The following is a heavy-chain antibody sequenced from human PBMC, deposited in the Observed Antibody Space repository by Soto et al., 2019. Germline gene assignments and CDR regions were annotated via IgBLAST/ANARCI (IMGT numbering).Heavy chain of an antibody. CDR1: GGSFKSGSYS. V-gene: IGHV4-39*01. Sequence: SETLSLTCTVSGGSFKSGSYSWSWIRQPPGKGLEWIGSIYYSGSTYYNPSLKSRVTISVDTSKNQFSLKLSSVTAADTAVYYCARQGIAASWYYYGMDVWGQGTTVTVSS. CDR3: ARQGIAASWYYYGMDV. CDR2: IYYSGST. J-gene: IGHJ6*02. D-gene: IGHD6-13*01.